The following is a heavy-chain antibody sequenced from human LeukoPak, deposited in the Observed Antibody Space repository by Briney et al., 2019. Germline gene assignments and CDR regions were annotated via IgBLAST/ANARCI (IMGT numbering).Heavy chain of an antibody. CDR1: GYNFPIYW. J-gene: IGHJ4*02. CDR2: IYPDDSNT. D-gene: IGHD1-26*01. V-gene: IGHV5-51*01. Sequence: GESLKISCQGSGYNFPIYWIGWVRQMPGQGLEWMGIIYPDDSNTIYGPSFQGQVTISADKSINTAYLQWSSLKASDTAMYYCARHRPGYSGGPYYFDYWGQGTLVTVSS. CDR3: ARHRPGYSGGPYYFDY.